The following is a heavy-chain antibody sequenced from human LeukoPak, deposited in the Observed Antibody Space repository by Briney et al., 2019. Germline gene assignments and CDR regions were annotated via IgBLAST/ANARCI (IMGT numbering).Heavy chain of an antibody. CDR2: MNPNSAHT. CDR1: GYTFTSYD. D-gene: IGHD1-1*01. J-gene: IGHJ5*01. CDR3: TRGPSLHTNWVGGRWFDS. Sequence: GASVKVSCKASGYTFTSYDIHWVRQAPGHGLEWMGWMNPNSAHTGHAQQFQGRVTMTRDTSITTAYMELSSLTSEDTAMYYCTRGPSLHTNWVGGRWFDSWGQGTLVTVSS. V-gene: IGHV1-8*01.